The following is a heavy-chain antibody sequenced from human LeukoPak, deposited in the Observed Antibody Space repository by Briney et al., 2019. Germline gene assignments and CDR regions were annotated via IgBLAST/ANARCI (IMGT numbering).Heavy chain of an antibody. J-gene: IGHJ3*02. Sequence: SVKVSCKSSGGTFSSYAISWVRQAPGQGLEWMGGIIPIFGTANYAQKFQGRVTITADESTSTAYMELSSLRSEDTAVYYCARDQTDGSGYYYSTDAFDIWGQGTMVTVPS. CDR2: IIPIFGTA. CDR3: ARDQTDGSGYYYSTDAFDI. V-gene: IGHV1-69*13. D-gene: IGHD3-22*01. CDR1: GGTFSSYA.